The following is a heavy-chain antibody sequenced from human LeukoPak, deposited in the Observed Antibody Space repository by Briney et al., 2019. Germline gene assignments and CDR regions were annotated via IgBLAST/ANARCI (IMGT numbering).Heavy chain of an antibody. J-gene: IGHJ4*02. CDR3: AATYSPYYFDY. V-gene: IGHV4-59*08. CDR1: GGSISSYY. Sequence: SETLSLTCTVSGGSISSYYWSWIRQPPGKGLEWIGYISYSGSTNYKSSLKSRVTLSIDTSKNQFSLMLSSVTAADTAVYYCAATYSPYYFDYWGQGTLVTVSS. CDR2: ISYSGST. D-gene: IGHD2-21*01.